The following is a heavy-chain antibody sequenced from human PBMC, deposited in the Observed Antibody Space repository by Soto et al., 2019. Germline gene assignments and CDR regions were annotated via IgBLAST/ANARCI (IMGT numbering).Heavy chain of an antibody. Sequence: EVQLVESGGGLVKPGGSLRLSCAASGFTFSSYSMNWVRQAPGKGLEWVSSISSSSSYIYYADSVKGRFTISRDNAKNSLYLKMNSLRAEDTAVYYCARDLLDDYSYWGQGTLVTVSS. J-gene: IGHJ4*02. CDR1: GFTFSSYS. CDR3: ARDLLDDYSY. CDR2: ISSSSSYI. V-gene: IGHV3-21*01. D-gene: IGHD3-16*01.